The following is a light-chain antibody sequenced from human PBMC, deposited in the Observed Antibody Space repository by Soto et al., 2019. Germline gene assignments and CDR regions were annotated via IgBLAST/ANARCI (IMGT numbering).Light chain of an antibody. CDR1: QSVSNN. CDR2: GAS. V-gene: IGKV3-15*01. CDR3: QQYNNWPPVT. Sequence: EIVMTQSPVTLSVSPGERVTLSCRASQSVSNNLAWYQQRSCQAPRLLIYGASTRVTGIPARFSGRGSGTEFTLTISSLQSEDFAIYYCQQYNNWPPVTFGQGTRLDIK. J-gene: IGKJ5*01.